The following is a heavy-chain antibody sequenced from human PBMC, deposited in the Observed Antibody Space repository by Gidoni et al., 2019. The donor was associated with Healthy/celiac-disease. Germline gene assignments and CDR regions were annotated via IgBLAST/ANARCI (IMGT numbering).Heavy chain of an antibody. D-gene: IGHD1-1*01. CDR1: GDTFTSYA. CDR3: ARLAATGDSYYYYGMDV. V-gene: IGHV1-3*01. Sequence: QVQLVQSGAEVKKPGASVKVYCKASGDTFTSYAMHWVRQAPGQRLEWMGWIHAGNGNTKYSQKFQGRVTITRDTSASTSYMELSSLRSEDTAVYYCARLAATGDSYYYYGMDVWGQGTTVTVSS. CDR2: IHAGNGNT. J-gene: IGHJ6*02.